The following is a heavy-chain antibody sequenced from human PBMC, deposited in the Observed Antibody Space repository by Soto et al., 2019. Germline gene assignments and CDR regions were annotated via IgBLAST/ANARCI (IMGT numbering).Heavy chain of an antibody. CDR1: GGSISSYY. V-gene: IGHV4-59*01. D-gene: IGHD6-19*01. Sequence: PSETLSLTCTVSGGSISSYYWSWIRQPPGKGLEWIGYIYYSGSTNYNPSLKSRVTISVDTSKNQFSLKLSSVTAADTAVYYCVAVAGTREYYFDYWGQGTTVTVSS. CDR3: VAVAGTREYYFDY. CDR2: IYYSGST. J-gene: IGHJ4*03.